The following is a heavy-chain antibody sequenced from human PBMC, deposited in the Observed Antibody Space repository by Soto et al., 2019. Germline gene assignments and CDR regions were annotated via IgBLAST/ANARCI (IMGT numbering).Heavy chain of an antibody. CDR2: INPHGGNT. CDR3: ARSSGGNFGIIIEGSNWFDP. J-gene: IGHJ5*02. Sequence: QVQLVQSGAEVKRPGASVKVSCKAPGDTFTSYYLNWVRQAPGQGLEWMGVINPHGGNTKYAQKFQGRITMTRDTSSSTVYMELSSLRSDDTAIYYCARSSGGNFGIIIEGSNWFDPWGQGTLVTVSS. V-gene: IGHV1-46*01. D-gene: IGHD3-3*01. CDR1: GDTFTSYY.